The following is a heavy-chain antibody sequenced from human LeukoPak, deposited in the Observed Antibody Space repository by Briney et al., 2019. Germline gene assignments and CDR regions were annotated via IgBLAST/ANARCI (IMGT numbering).Heavy chain of an antibody. Sequence: KASETLSLTCAVSGYSISSGAYRGWIRQPPGKGLEWIGSIHHNGATYYKPSLKSRVTISVDTSKNQFSLRLSSLTAADTAVYYCAREREYGDYQYWGQGILVTVSS. CDR2: IHHNGAT. V-gene: IGHV4-38-2*01. CDR1: GYSISSGAY. CDR3: AREREYGDYQY. D-gene: IGHD4-17*01. J-gene: IGHJ4*02.